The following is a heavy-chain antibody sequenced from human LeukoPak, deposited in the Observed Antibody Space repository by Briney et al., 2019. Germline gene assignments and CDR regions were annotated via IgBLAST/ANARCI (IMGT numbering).Heavy chain of an antibody. D-gene: IGHD3-22*01. CDR1: GFTFSGYA. CDR2: ISGSGGST. V-gene: IGHV3-23*01. Sequence: GGSLRLSCAASGFTFSGYAMSWVRQAPGKGLEWVSAISGSGGSTYYADSVKGRFTISRDNSKNTLHLQMNSLRAEDTAVYYCAKTIVVDTQAGYFDYWGQGTLVTVSS. CDR3: AKTIVVDTQAGYFDY. J-gene: IGHJ4*02.